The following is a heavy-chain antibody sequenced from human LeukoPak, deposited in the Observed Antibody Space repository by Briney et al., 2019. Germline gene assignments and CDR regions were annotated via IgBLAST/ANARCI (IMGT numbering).Heavy chain of an antibody. J-gene: IGHJ4*02. Sequence: GASVKVSCKVSGYSVTEFSMHWVRQAPGKGLEWMGGFDPEDGETIYAQKFQGRVTMTEDTSTDTAYLEVSSLRSEDTAVYYCTTGVGDFFHWGQGTLVTVSS. CDR1: GYSVTEFS. CDR2: FDPEDGET. D-gene: IGHD4-17*01. CDR3: TTGVGDFFH. V-gene: IGHV1-24*01.